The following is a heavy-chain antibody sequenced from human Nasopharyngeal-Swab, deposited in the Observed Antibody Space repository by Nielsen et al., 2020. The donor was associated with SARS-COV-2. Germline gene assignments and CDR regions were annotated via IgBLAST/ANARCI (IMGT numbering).Heavy chain of an antibody. CDR2: IDWDDDK. CDR3: ARIRVNHHYFDY. D-gene: IGHD1-14*01. Sequence: SGPTLVKPTQTLTLTCTFSGFSLSTSGMCVSWIRQPLGKALEWLARIDWDDDKYYSTSLKTRLTISKDTSKNQVVLTMTNMDPVDTATYYCARIRVNHHYFDYWGQGTLVTVSS. V-gene: IGHV2-70*11. CDR1: GFSLSTSGMC. J-gene: IGHJ4*02.